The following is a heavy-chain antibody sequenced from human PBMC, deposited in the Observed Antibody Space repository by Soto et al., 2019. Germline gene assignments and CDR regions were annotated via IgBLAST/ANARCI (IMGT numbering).Heavy chain of an antibody. V-gene: IGHV4-34*01. CDR3: ARAPKVSGSSQTRPDF. Sequence: SETLSLTCSIYSGSFSGYYWSWIRQPPGKGLEWIGEISQSVHTNYSPSLKSRFSISIDTSKKQFSLNLASVSAADTAVYYCARAPKVSGSSQTRPDFWGQGTLVT. J-gene: IGHJ4*02. CDR1: SGSFSGYY. CDR2: ISQSVHT. D-gene: IGHD6-6*01.